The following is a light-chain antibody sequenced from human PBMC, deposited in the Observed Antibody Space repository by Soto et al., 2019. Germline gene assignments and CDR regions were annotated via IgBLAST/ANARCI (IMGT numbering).Light chain of an antibody. V-gene: IGLV2-23*01. Sequence: SVLTQPASVSGSPGQSVTISCTGTSSDFGSYKFVSWHQHHPGTVPKVIIYETSKRPSGVSDRFSGSKSGNTASLTISGLQAEDEADYYCFSFTSTNTHVFGSGTKVTVL. J-gene: IGLJ1*01. CDR3: FSFTSTNTHV. CDR2: ETS. CDR1: SSDFGSYKF.